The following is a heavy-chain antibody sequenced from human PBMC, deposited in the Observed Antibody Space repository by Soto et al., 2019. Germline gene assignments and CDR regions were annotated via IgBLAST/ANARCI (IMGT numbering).Heavy chain of an antibody. J-gene: IGHJ4*02. CDR2: IYYSGST. CDR3: AKYRRTDAEGYTFDY. Sequence: SETLSLTCSVSGDSIVGSYWSWIRQSPGKGLEWIGFIYYSGSTEYNPSLKSRVTMSVDASKNQFSLKLGSVTAADTAVYFCAKYRRTDAEGYTFDYWGQGALVTVSS. D-gene: IGHD5-12*01. CDR1: GDSIVGSY. V-gene: IGHV4-59*12.